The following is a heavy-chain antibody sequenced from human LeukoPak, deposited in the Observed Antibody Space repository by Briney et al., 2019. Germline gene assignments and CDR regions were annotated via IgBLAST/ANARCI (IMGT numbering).Heavy chain of an antibody. Sequence: ASVKVSCKASGYTFTGYYMHWVRQAPGQGLEWGGWINPNSGGTNYAQKFQGRVTMTRDTSISTAYMELSRLRSDDTAVYYCASTGQQEVDGDWFDPWGQGTLVTVSS. J-gene: IGHJ5*02. CDR3: ASTGQQEVDGDWFDP. CDR1: GYTFTGYY. CDR2: INPNSGGT. V-gene: IGHV1-2*02. D-gene: IGHD6-13*01.